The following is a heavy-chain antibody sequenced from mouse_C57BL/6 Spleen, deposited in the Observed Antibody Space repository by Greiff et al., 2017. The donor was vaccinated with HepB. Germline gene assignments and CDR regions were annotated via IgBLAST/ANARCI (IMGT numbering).Heavy chain of an antibody. V-gene: IGHV1-26*01. Sequence: EVQLQQSGPELVKPGASVKISCKASGYTFTDYYMNWVKQSHGKSLEWIGDINPNNGGTSYNQKFKGKATLTVDKSSSTAYMELRSLTSEDSAVYYCARFRYYGSSWGQGTSVTVSS. J-gene: IGHJ4*01. CDR2: INPNNGGT. CDR3: ARFRYYGSS. CDR1: GYTFTDYY. D-gene: IGHD1-1*01.